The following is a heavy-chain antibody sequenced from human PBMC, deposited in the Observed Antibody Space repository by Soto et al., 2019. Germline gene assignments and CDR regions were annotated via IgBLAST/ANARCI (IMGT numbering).Heavy chain of an antibody. CDR3: ARGYRLGDYDILAGYLDYYYGMDV. J-gene: IGHJ6*02. V-gene: IGHV1-69*01. CDR2: IIPICGTA. Sequence: QVQLVQSGAEVKKPGSSVKVSCKASGGTFSSYAISWVRQAPGQGLEWMGGIIPICGTANYAQKVQGRVTITADESTITDYMELSSLGSEDTAVYYCARGYRLGDYDILAGYLDYYYGMDVWGQGTTVTVSS. CDR1: GGTFSSYA. D-gene: IGHD3-9*01.